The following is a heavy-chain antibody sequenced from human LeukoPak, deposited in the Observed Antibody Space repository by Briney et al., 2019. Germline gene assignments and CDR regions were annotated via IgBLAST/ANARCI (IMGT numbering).Heavy chain of an antibody. J-gene: IGHJ4*02. CDR1: GYTLTELS. CDR3: ATVRAYYDILTGYKD. CDR2: FDPEDGET. D-gene: IGHD3-9*01. V-gene: IGHV1-24*01. Sequence: ASVKVSCKVSGYTLTELSMHWVRQAPGKGLEWMGGFDPEDGETIYAQKFQGRVTMTEDTSTDTAYMELSSLRSEVTAVYYCATVRAYYDILTGYKDWGQGTLVTVSS.